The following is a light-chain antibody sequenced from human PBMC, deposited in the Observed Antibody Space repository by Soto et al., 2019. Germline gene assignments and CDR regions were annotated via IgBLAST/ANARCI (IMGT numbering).Light chain of an antibody. CDR2: GAS. CDR3: HQYDSSPLT. CDR1: QSVSSSY. J-gene: IGKJ4*01. Sequence: EIVLTQSPGTLSLSPGERATLSCRASQSVSSSYLAWYQQKPGQAPRLLIYGASSRATGIPDRFSGSGSGTDCTRTISRLEPEDFAVYYCHQYDSSPLTFDGGTKVEIK. V-gene: IGKV3-20*01.